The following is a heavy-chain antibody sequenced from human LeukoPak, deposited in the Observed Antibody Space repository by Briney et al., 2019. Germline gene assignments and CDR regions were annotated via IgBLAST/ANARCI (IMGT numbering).Heavy chain of an antibody. Sequence: GGPLRLSCTASGFILNDYGMSWVRQAPGKGLEWVSGINWNGDGTGYADSVKGRFTVSRDNAKNSLYLQMNSLRVEDTALYYCARAEGSSWGQGTLVIVSS. J-gene: IGHJ4*02. V-gene: IGHV3-20*04. D-gene: IGHD6-6*01. CDR1: GFILNDYG. CDR3: ARAEGSS. CDR2: INWNGDGT.